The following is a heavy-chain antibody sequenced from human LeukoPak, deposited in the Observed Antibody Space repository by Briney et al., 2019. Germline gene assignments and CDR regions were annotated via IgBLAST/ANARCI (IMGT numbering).Heavy chain of an antibody. CDR3: ASDLSTWFD. Sequence: GGSLRLSCVVSGFIVSNNYMSWVRQAPGMGLEWVSTIYRGGSSFYADSVKGRFTISRDNSKNTLYLQMDSLRAEDTAVYYCASDLSTWFDWGQGTQVTVAS. V-gene: IGHV3-66*01. D-gene: IGHD6-13*01. CDR2: IYRGGSS. J-gene: IGHJ4*02. CDR1: GFIVSNNY.